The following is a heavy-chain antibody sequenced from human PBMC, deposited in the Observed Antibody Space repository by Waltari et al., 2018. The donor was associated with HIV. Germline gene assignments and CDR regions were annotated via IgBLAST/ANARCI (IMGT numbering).Heavy chain of an antibody. Sequence: QLQLQESGPGLVKPSETLSLTCTVSGGSISSSSYYWAWIRQPPRKGREWIGSIYYRGSTYSHPSLKSRVTISVDTSKNQFSLKLSSVTAADTAVYYCARRVGVGYGGNSEFVDYWGQGTLVTVSS. CDR1: GGSISSSSYY. CDR2: IYYRGST. V-gene: IGHV4-39*01. J-gene: IGHJ4*02. D-gene: IGHD4-17*01. CDR3: ARRVGVGYGGNSEFVDY.